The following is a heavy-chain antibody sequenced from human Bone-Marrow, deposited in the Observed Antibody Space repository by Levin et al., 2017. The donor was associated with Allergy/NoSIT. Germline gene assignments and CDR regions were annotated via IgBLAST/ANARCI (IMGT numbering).Heavy chain of an antibody. CDR2: ISGSGSST. D-gene: IGHD6-19*01. Sequence: GESLKISCAASGFTFNSYALSWVRQAPGKGLEWVSAISGSGSSTYYADSVKGRFTISRDNSKTTLYLQMNGLRAEDTAVYYCAKGAGWVAGAVALIWGQGTLVTVSS. V-gene: IGHV3-23*01. J-gene: IGHJ4*02. CDR1: GFTFNSYA. CDR3: AKGAGWVAGAVALI.